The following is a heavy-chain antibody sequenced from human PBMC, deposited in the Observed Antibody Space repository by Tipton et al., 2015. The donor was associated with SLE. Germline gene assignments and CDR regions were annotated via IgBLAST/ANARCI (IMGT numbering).Heavy chain of an antibody. CDR1: GDYITSDIYY. Sequence: TLSLTCFVSGDYITSDIYYWGWIRQPPGKGLERIGSVYDSGTTYYNPSLKSRVTMSVDTSKTQFSLKLNSLTAADTAVYYCARVVAVAGIRYYSVDIWGQGTTVTVSS. D-gene: IGHD6-19*01. J-gene: IGHJ6*02. V-gene: IGHV4-39*07. CDR3: ARVVAVAGIRYYSVDI. CDR2: VYDSGTT.